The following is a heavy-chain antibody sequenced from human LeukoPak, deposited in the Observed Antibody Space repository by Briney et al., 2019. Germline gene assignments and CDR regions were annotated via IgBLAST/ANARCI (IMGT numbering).Heavy chain of an antibody. D-gene: IGHD1-26*01. V-gene: IGHV3-30*04. CDR1: GFTFSSYA. CDR3: ARESGSYAGGFDY. CDR2: ISYDGSNK. J-gene: IGHJ4*02. Sequence: PGGSLRLSCAASGFTFSSYAMHWVRQAPGKGLEWVAVISYDGSNKYYADSVKGRFTISRDNSKNTLYLQMNSLRAEDTAVYCCARESGSYAGGFDYWGQGTLVTVSS.